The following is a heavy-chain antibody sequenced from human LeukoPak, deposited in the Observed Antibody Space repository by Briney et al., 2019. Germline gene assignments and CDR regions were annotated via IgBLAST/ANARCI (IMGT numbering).Heavy chain of an antibody. D-gene: IGHD1-26*01. Sequence: GGSLRLSCAASGFAFSDYYMSWIRQAPGKGLEWVSYISSSGSTIYYADSVKGRFTISRDNAKNSLYLQMNSLRAEDTAVYYCAREISGERTYYFDYWGQGTLVTVSS. CDR1: GFAFSDYY. V-gene: IGHV3-11*01. CDR2: ISSSGSTI. CDR3: AREISGERTYYFDY. J-gene: IGHJ4*02.